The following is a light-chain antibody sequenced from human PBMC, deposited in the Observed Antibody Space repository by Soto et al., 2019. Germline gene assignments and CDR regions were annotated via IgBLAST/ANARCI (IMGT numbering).Light chain of an antibody. CDR1: SSDVGNYNL. Sequence: QSALTQPASVSGSPGQSITISCTGTSSDVGNYNLVSWYQQHPGKAPKLMMYEVTKRPSGVSNRFSGSKSDNKASLTISGLQAEDEADYYCCSYAGSNTLIFGGGTKVTVL. J-gene: IGLJ2*01. CDR3: CSYAGSNTLI. V-gene: IGLV2-23*02. CDR2: EVT.